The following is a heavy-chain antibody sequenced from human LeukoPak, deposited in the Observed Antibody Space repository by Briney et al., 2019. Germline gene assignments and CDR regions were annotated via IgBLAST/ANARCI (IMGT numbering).Heavy chain of an antibody. D-gene: IGHD2-2*02. CDR1: GGTCSSYA. CDR2: IIPIFGTA. CDR3: AKGPKAGVNTCFDY. V-gene: IGHV1-69*05. Sequence: ASVKVSCKASGGTCSSYAISWVRQAPGQGLEWMGGIIPIFGTANYAQKFQGRVTITTDESTSTAYMELSSLRSEDTAVYYCAKGPKAGVNTCFDYWGQGTLVTVSS. J-gene: IGHJ4*02.